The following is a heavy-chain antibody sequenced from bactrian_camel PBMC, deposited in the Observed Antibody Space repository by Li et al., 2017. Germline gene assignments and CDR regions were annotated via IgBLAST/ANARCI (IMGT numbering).Heavy chain of an antibody. CDR2: IWNGGGHR. D-gene: IGHD3*01. V-gene: IGHV3S63*01. CDR3: AAAKGLPDLLRGGYLSARSYNY. CDR1: GRPHISNC. Sequence: HVQLVESGGGSVQVGGTLRLSCAASGRPHISNCIGWFKDGEAVAGIWNGGGHRYLAESVKGRFAISHDNAKNTLYLQMNSLKPEDTAIYYCAAAKGLPDLLRGGYLSARSYNYWGRGTQVTVS. J-gene: IGHJ4*01.